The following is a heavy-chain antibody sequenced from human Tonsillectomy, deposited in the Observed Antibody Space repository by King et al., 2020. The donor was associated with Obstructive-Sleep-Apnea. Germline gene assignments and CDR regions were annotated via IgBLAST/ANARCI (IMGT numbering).Heavy chain of an antibody. V-gene: IGHV3-49*03. CDR1: GFTFGDYA. Sequence: QLVQSGGGLVQPGRSLRLSCTASGFTFGDYAMSWFRQAPGKGLEWVGFIRSKAYGGTTEYAASVKGRFTISRDDSKSIAYLQMNSLKTEDTAVYYCTRDLVGCTNGVCYTGNDYWGQGTLVTVSS. CDR2: IRSKAYGGTT. D-gene: IGHD2-8*01. CDR3: TRDLVGCTNGVCYTGNDY. J-gene: IGHJ4*02.